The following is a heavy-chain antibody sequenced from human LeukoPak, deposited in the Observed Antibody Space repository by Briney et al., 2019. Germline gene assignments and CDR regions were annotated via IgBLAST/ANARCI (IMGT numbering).Heavy chain of an antibody. V-gene: IGHV3-15*01. J-gene: IGHJ4*02. CDR1: GFTFSNVW. D-gene: IGHD6-25*01. CDR3: TTAPDAAI. CDR2: IKSKADGGTT. Sequence: GGSLRLSCAASGFTFSNVWMSWVRQAPGKGLEWIGLIKSKADGGTTGSAAPVKGRFTISRDDSKNTPYLQLNSLKIQDTAVYYCTTAPDAAIWGQGTLVTVSS.